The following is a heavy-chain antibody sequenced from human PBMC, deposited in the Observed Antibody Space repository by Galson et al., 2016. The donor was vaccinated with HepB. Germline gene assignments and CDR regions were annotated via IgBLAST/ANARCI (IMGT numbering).Heavy chain of an antibody. V-gene: IGHV3-11*01. CDR3: VRVPFFYGSESDG. Sequence: SLRLSCAASGFRFGDYYMTWIRQAPGRGLEWVSYVSSSGSSTYYADSVKGRFTIPRDNANNSLYLQMNTLTADDTAVYYCVRVPFFYGSESDGWGQGTLVTVSS. CDR1: GFRFGDYY. D-gene: IGHD3-3*02. J-gene: IGHJ4*02. CDR2: VSSSGSST.